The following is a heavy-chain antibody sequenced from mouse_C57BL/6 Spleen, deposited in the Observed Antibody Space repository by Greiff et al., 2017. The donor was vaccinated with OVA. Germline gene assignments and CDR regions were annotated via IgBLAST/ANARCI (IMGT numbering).Heavy chain of an antibody. J-gene: IGHJ3*01. CDR3: ALLYGNYEGFAY. Sequence: QVQLKQPGAELVKPGASVKVSCKASGYTFTSHWMHWVKQRPGQGLEWIGRIHPSDSDTNYNQKFKGKATLTVDKSSSTAYMQLSSLTSEDSAVYYCALLYGNYEGFAYWGQGTLVTVSA. V-gene: IGHV1-74*01. D-gene: IGHD2-1*01. CDR1: GYTFTSHW. CDR2: IHPSDSDT.